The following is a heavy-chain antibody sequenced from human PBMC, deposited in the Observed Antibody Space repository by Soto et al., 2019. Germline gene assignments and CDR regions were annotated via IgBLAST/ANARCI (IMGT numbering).Heavy chain of an antibody. Sequence: QVQLQESGPGLVKPSQTLSLTSTVSGGSISSGDYYWRWIRQPPGKGLEWIGYLYYSGSTYYNPSLKSRVTISVDTSKNQFSLKLSSVTAEDTAVYYCARLHFYWFDPWGQGTLVTVFS. D-gene: IGHD3-3*02. CDR1: GGSISSGDYY. J-gene: IGHJ5*02. CDR3: ARLHFYWFDP. CDR2: LYYSGST. V-gene: IGHV4-30-4*01.